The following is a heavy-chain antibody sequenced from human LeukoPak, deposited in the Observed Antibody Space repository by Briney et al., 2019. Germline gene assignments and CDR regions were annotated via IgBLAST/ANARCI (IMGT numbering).Heavy chain of an antibody. J-gene: IGHJ4*02. V-gene: IGHV3-30*18. CDR1: GFTFSYYG. Sequence: PGSSLRLSCAASGFTFSYYGMHWVRQAPGRGLEWVAVISHDGSNKYYADSVKGRSTISRDNSKNTLYLQMNSLRPEDTSVYYCAKPGERRVVTITDFDYWGQGTLVTVSS. D-gene: IGHD3-16*01. CDR3: AKPGERRVVTITDFDY. CDR2: ISHDGSNK.